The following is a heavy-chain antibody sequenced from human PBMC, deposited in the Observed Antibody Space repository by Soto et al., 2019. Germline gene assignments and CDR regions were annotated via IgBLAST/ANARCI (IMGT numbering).Heavy chain of an antibody. CDR2: VDPNGGGS. J-gene: IGHJ4*02. CDR1: GYSFTDYK. D-gene: IGHD4-17*01. CDR3: ATWVDYGDFERFDF. V-gene: IGHV1-2*04. Sequence: QGQLLQSGAEVKKPGASVKVSCKTSGYSFTDYKLHWVRQAPGQGLEWMGWVDPNGGGSNSAQKFQWSFTMTWDTSITSAYLDLTRLTTNDTATYFCATWVDYGDFERFDFWGQGTLVTVSS.